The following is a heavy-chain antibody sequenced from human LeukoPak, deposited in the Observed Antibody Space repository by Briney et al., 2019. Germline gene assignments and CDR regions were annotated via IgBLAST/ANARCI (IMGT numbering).Heavy chain of an antibody. CDR3: ARSTSETGNDY. V-gene: IGHV3-21*01. J-gene: IGHJ4*02. CDR2: LSRDSKYI. Sequence: GGSLRLSCAASGFTFRSYSMNWVRQAPGEGLEWVSSLSRDSKYIYYADSVKGRFTISRDNAKNSVYLQMSSLRAEDTAVYYCARSTSETGNDYWGQGTLVTVSS. CDR1: GFTFRSYS. D-gene: IGHD3-9*01.